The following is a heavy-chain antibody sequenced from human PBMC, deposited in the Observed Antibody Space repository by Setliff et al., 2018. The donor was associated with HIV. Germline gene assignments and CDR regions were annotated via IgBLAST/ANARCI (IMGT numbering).Heavy chain of an antibody. CDR1: GYTFTSYG. J-gene: IGHJ4*02. V-gene: IGHV1-18*01. CDR3: ASGFSGSYFQFYFDY. D-gene: IGHD1-26*01. Sequence: ASVKVSCKASGYTFTSYGISWVRQAPGQGLEWMGWISAYNGNTNYAQKLQGRVTMTTDTSTSTAYMELRSLRSDDTAMYYCASGFSGSYFQFYFDYWGQGTLVTVSS. CDR2: ISAYNGNT.